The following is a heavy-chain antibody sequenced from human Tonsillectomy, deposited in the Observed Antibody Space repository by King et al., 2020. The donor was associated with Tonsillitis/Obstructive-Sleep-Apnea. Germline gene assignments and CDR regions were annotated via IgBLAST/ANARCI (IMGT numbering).Heavy chain of an antibody. CDR1: RFTFSSYW. D-gene: IGHD6-19*01. J-gene: IGHJ4*02. CDR3: ARGSSDWYGIDY. CDR2: INSDGGNK. V-gene: IGHV3-74*01. Sequence: VQLVESGGGLVQPGGSLRLSCGASRFTFSSYWMHWVRQVPGKGLVWVSRINSDGGNKGYEDSVKGRLTISRDNAENTLYLQMNSLRAEDTAVYYCARGSSDWYGIDYWGQGTLVTVSS.